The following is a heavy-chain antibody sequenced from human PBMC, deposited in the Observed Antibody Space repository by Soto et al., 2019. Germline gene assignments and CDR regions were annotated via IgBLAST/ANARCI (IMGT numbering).Heavy chain of an antibody. J-gene: IGHJ4*02. D-gene: IGHD6-19*01. CDR1: GFTFSSYG. CDR3: EKGDSSGSVDY. Sequence: GSLRLSCAASGFTFSSYGMHWVRQAPGKGLEWVAVISYDGSNKYYADSVKGRFTISRDNSKNTLYLQMNSLRAEDTAVYYCEKGDSSGSVDYWGQGTLVTVSS. CDR2: ISYDGSNK. V-gene: IGHV3-30*18.